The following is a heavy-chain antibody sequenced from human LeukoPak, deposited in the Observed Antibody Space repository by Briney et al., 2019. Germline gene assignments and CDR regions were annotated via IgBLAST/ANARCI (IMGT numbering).Heavy chain of an antibody. J-gene: IGHJ4*02. Sequence: SQTLSLTCTVSDDSISSGAYYWTWIRQPPGKGLEWIGYISHSGSTYYNPSLKSRVTISVDMSKNQFSLKLSSVTAADTAVYYCARRVVAATGRTKEENYFDYWGQGTLVTVSS. CDR2: ISHSGST. V-gene: IGHV4-30-2*01. D-gene: IGHD2-15*01. CDR3: ARRVVAATGRTKEENYFDY. CDR1: DDSISSGAYY.